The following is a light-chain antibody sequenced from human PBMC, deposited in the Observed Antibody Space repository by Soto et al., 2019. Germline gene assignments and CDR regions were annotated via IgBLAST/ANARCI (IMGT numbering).Light chain of an antibody. Sequence: QSALTQPDSVSGSPGQSITISCTGTSSDVGSYNLVSWYQQHPGKAPKLMIYEGSKLPSGVSNRFTGSKSGNTASLTISGLQAEDEADYYCCSYARSRVFGGGTKVTVL. CDR3: CSYARSRV. V-gene: IGLV2-23*01. J-gene: IGLJ3*02. CDR2: EGS. CDR1: SSDVGSYNL.